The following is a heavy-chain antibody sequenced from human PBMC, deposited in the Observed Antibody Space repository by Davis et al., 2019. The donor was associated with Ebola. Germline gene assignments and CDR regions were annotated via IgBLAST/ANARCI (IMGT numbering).Heavy chain of an antibody. CDR3: ARDRGSEIQLWSYFDY. V-gene: IGHV3-30-3*01. D-gene: IGHD5-18*01. J-gene: IGHJ4*02. CDR2: ISYDGTNK. CDR1: GFIFSSYV. Sequence: PGGSLRLSCAASGFIFSSYVMQWVRQAPGKGLEWVALISYDGTNKYYADSVKGRFTISRDNAKNLLFLQMNSLRAEDTAVYYCARDRGSEIQLWSYFDYWGQGTLVTVSS.